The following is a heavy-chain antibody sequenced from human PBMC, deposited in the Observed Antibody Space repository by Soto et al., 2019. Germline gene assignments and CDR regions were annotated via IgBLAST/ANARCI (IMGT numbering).Heavy chain of an antibody. J-gene: IGHJ4*02. CDR1: GGTFSSYA. Sequence: GGSLRLSCAASGGTFSSYAMHWVRQAPGKGLEWVAVISYDGSNKYYADSVKGRFTISRDNSKNTLYLQMNSLRAEDTAVYYCATGRAYYYDSSGYSPFDYWGQGTLVTVSS. CDR3: ATGRAYYYDSSGYSPFDY. V-gene: IGHV3-30-3*01. CDR2: ISYDGSNK. D-gene: IGHD3-22*01.